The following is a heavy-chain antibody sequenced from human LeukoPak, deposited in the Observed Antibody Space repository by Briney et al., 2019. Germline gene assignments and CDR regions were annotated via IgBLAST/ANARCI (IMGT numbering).Heavy chain of an antibody. CDR3: ARDYVWGQWLVPFDY. Sequence: GASVKVSCKASGYTFTGYYMHWVRQAPGQGLEWMGWINPNSGGTNYAQKFQGRVTMTRDTSISTAYMELSRLRSDDTAVYYCARDYVWGQWLVPFDYWGQRTLVTVSS. CDR1: GYTFTGYY. J-gene: IGHJ4*02. D-gene: IGHD6-19*01. V-gene: IGHV1-2*02. CDR2: INPNSGGT.